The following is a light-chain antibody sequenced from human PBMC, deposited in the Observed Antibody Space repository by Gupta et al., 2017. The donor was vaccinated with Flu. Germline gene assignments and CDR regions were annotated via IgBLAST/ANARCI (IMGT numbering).Light chain of an antibody. V-gene: IGLV2-8*01. Sequence: QSALTQPPSASGSPGQSVTISCTGTSSDVGGYNYVSWYQQHPGKAPKLMIYEVTKRPSGVPDRFSGSKSGNTASLTVSGLQAEDEAGYYCSSYAGSNNLVFGGGTKLIVL. CDR1: SSDVGGYNY. J-gene: IGLJ3*02. CDR3: SSYAGSNNLV. CDR2: EVT.